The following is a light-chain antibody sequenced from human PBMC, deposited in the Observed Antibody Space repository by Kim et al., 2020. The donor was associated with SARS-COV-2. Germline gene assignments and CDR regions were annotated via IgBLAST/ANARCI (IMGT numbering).Light chain of an antibody. V-gene: IGKV3-15*01. CDR3: QQYNNWPLT. CDR1: QSVSSN. Sequence: EIVMTQSPATLSVSPGERATLSCRASQSVSSNLAWYHQKPGQAPRLLIYGASTRATGIPARFSGNGSGTEFTLTISSLQSEDFAVYYCQQYNNWPLTFGGGTKLEI. J-gene: IGKJ4*01. CDR2: GAS.